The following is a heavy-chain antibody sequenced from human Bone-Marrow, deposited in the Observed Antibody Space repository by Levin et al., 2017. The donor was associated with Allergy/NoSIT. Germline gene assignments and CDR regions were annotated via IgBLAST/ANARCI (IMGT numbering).Heavy chain of an antibody. CDR2: IWYSGSNK. CDR3: ARDPHRTGDFGGRLDY. CDR1: GFTFSGFA. V-gene: IGHV3-33*01. D-gene: IGHD7-27*01. J-gene: IGHJ4*02. Sequence: GGSLRLSCAASGFTFSGFAMHWVRQAPGKGLEWVAVIWYSGSNKEYADSVKGRFTISRDNSKNTLYLQMNSLRAEDTAVYYCARDPHRTGDFGGRLDYWGQGNLVVVSS.